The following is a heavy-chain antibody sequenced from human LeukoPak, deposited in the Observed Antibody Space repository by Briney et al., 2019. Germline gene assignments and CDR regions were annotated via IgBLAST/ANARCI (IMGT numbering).Heavy chain of an antibody. D-gene: IGHD3-16*01. CDR2: INHSGST. CDR3: ARGYGGIYYYYMDV. V-gene: IGHV4-34*01. CDR1: GGPFSGYY. Sequence: SSETLSLTCAVYGGPFSGYYWSWIRQPPGKGLEWIGEINHSGSTNYNPSLKSRVTISVDTSKNKFSLKVSSVTAADTAVYYCARGYGGIYYYYMDVWGKGTTVTVSS. J-gene: IGHJ6*03.